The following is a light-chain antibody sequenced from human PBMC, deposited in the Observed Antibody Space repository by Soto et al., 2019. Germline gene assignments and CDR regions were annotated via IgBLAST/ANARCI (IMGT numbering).Light chain of an antibody. CDR2: GAS. J-gene: IGKJ2*01. Sequence: EIVLTQSPGTLSLSPGERATLSCRASQSVXXXFLAWYQQKPGQDPRLLIYGASSRATGIPDRFSGSGSGTDFTLTISTLEPEDFAVYYCQQYGRSPPYTFGQGTNLEI. CDR3: QQYGRSPPYT. CDR1: QSVXXXF. V-gene: IGKV3-20*01.